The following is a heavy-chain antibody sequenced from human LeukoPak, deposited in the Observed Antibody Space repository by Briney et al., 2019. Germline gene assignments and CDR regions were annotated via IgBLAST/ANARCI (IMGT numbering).Heavy chain of an antibody. Sequence: SETLSLTCTVSGGSISSYYWSWLRQPPGKGLECIGYIYYSGSTNYNPSLKSQVTISVDTSKYLYFLKLSSVTAADTAVYYCARSLGYNSILDYWGQGTLVTVSS. CDR3: ARSLGYNSILDY. D-gene: IGHD5-24*01. CDR2: IYYSGST. V-gene: IGHV4-59*08. J-gene: IGHJ4*02. CDR1: GGSISSYY.